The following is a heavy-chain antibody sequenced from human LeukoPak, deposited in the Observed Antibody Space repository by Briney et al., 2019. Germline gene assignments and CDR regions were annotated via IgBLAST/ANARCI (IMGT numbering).Heavy chain of an antibody. CDR1: GYSISSGYY. V-gene: IGHV4-38-2*02. J-gene: IGHJ6*03. CDR2: IYHSGST. D-gene: IGHD3-3*01. Sequence: SETLSLTCTVSGYSISSGYYWGWIRQPPGKGLEWIGSIYHSGSTYYNPSLKSRVTISVDTSKNQFSLKLSSVTAADTAVYYCAGRITNPMDVWGKGTTVTVSS. CDR3: AGRITNPMDV.